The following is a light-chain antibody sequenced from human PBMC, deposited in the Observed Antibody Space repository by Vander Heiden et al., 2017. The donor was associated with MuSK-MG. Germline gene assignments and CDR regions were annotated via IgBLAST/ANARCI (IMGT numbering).Light chain of an antibody. J-gene: IGKJ2*01. CDR2: AAS. CDR3: QQYGRSLYT. V-gene: IGKV3-20*01. CDR1: QSVSSSY. Sequence: ELVLTQSPGTLSLSPGERATLSCRASQSVSSSYLAWYQQKPGQAPRLLIYAASSRATGIPDRFSGSGSGADFTLTISRLEPEDFAVYYCQQYGRSLYTFGQGTKLEIK.